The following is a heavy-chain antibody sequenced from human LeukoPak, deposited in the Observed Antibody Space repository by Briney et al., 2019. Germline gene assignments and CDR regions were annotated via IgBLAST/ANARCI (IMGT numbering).Heavy chain of an antibody. J-gene: IGHJ3*02. V-gene: IGHV1-8*01. Sequence: GASVKVSCKASGYTFTSYVINWVRQATGQGLEWVGWMNPNSGNTGYAQKFQGRVTMTRNTSISTAYMELRSLRSDDTAVYYCARTRIAAAGTWDDAFDIWGQGTMVTVSS. CDR2: MNPNSGNT. D-gene: IGHD6-13*01. CDR3: ARTRIAAAGTWDDAFDI. CDR1: GYTFTSYV.